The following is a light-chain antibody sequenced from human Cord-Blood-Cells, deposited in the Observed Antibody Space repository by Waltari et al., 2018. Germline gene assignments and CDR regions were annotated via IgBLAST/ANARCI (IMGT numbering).Light chain of an antibody. CDR1: QSLLDSDDGNTY. CDR3: KQRIEFPRT. J-gene: IGKJ1*01. Sequence: DIVMTQTPLSLPVTPGEPASISCRSSQSLLDSDDGNTYLYWYLQKPGQAPQHLIYTLLYRPAGVPDRFSGRRSGTDLTLKISKVEAEDGGVDYCKQRIEFPRTYGQGTKVENK. CDR2: TLL. V-gene: IGKV2-40*01.